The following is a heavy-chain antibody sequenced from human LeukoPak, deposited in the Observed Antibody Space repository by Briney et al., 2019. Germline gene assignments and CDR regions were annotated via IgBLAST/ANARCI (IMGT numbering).Heavy chain of an antibody. V-gene: IGHV4-39*01. J-gene: IGHJ4*02. D-gene: IGHD3-10*01. CDR3: ARGIPPYMVLGFHYFYY. CDR2: IYYSGST. CDR1: GGSISSSSYY. Sequence: SETLSLTCTVAGGSISSSSYYWGWLRQPPGKGLEWIGSIYYSGSTYYNPSLKSRVTISVNTSKNQFSLKLSSVTAADTAVYYCARGIPPYMVLGFHYFYYWGQGTLVTVSS.